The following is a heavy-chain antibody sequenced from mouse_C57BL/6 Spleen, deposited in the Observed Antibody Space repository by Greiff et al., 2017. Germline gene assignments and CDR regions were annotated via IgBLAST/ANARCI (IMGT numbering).Heavy chain of an antibody. V-gene: IGHV1-52*01. D-gene: IGHD3-2*02. J-gene: IGHJ2*01. CDR3: ARQLRLQVRDY. CDR1: GYTFTSYW. CDR2: IDPSDSET. Sequence: QVQLQQPGAELVRPGSSVKLSCKASGYTFTSYWMHWVKQRPIQGLEWIGNIDPSDSETNYNQKFKDKAKLTVDKSSSTAYMQLSSLTSEDSAVYYCARQLRLQVRDYWGQGTTLTVSS.